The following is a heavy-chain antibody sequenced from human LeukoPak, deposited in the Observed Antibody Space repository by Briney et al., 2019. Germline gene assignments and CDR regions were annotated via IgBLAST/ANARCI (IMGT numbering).Heavy chain of an antibody. CDR1: GLTFSSYS. Sequence: GGSLRLSCAASGLTFSSYSMNWVRQAPGKGLEWVSSISSSSSYIYYADSVKGRFTISRDNAKNSLYLQMNSLRAEDTAVYYCAGSMVRGVVDYWGQGTLVTVSS. V-gene: IGHV3-21*01. D-gene: IGHD3-10*01. CDR3: AGSMVRGVVDY. CDR2: ISSSSSYI. J-gene: IGHJ4*02.